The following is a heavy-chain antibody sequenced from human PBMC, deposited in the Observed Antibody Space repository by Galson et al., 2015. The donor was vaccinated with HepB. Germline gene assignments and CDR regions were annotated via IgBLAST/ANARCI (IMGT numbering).Heavy chain of an antibody. Sequence: SLRLSCAASGFTFSSYAMHWVRQAPGEGLEWVAVISYDGSNKYYADSVKGRFTISRDNSKNTLYLQMNSLRAEDTAVYYCARVSSMGSGWSPHFDYWGQGTLVTVSS. V-gene: IGHV3-30*04. CDR3: ARVSSMGSGWSPHFDY. D-gene: IGHD6-19*01. J-gene: IGHJ4*02. CDR2: ISYDGSNK. CDR1: GFTFSSYA.